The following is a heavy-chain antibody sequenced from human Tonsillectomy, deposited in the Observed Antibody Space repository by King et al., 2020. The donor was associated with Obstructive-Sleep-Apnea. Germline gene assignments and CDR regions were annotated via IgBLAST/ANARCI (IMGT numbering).Heavy chain of an antibody. V-gene: IGHV4-59*01. J-gene: IGHJ6*02. CDR3: AGIYTYGSAYHGLDV. D-gene: IGHD5-18*01. Sequence: VQLQESGPGLVKPSETLSLTCTVSGGSIRSYYLCWIRHPPGKWLGWFWYIYYSGTYSYYSSLKSRVTISVDKSKNQFSLKLSSVTAADTAVYYCAGIYTYGSAYHGLDVWGQGTTVTVSS. CDR1: GGSIRSYY. CDR2: IYYSGTY.